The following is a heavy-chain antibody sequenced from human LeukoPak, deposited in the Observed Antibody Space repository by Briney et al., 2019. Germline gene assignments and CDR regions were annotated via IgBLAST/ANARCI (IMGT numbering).Heavy chain of an antibody. CDR3: ARVLLPLYGMDV. D-gene: IGHD3-22*01. CDR2: ISWNSGSI. Sequence: SLRLSCAASGFTFDDYAMHWVRQAPGKGLEWVSGISWNSGSIGYADSVKGRFTISRDNSKNTLYLQMNSLRAEDTAVYYCARVLLPLYGMDVWGQGTTVTVSS. J-gene: IGHJ6*02. V-gene: IGHV3-9*01. CDR1: GFTFDDYA.